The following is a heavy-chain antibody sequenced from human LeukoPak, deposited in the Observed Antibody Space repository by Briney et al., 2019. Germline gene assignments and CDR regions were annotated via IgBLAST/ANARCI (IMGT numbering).Heavy chain of an antibody. Sequence: GGSVRLSCAASGFIFSNVRMTWVRQAPGKGLEWVGRIKSKTEGGTTDYAAPVKGRFTISRDDSKNTLYLQMNSLKTEDTAVYYCTTGGRDYYYRSGIDYWGQGTLATASS. D-gene: IGHD3-10*01. CDR3: TTGGRDYYYRSGIDY. V-gene: IGHV3-15*01. J-gene: IGHJ4*02. CDR1: GFIFSNVR. CDR2: IKSKTEGGTT.